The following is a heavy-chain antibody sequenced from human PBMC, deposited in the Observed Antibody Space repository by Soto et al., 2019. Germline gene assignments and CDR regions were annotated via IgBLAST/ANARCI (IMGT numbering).Heavy chain of an antibody. Sequence: QVQLVQSGAEVKKPGSSVRVSCKASGGTVSSNTLSWVRQAPGQGLEWMGRITPVLDMADYEQKFQDRLTITADKSTTTVYMELGSLRSEDTAIYYCARAISSGGRFSGMDVWGQGTTVTVSS. CDR3: ARAISSGGRFSGMDV. CDR1: GGTVSSNT. D-gene: IGHD3-16*01. V-gene: IGHV1-69*02. CDR2: ITPVLDMA. J-gene: IGHJ6*02.